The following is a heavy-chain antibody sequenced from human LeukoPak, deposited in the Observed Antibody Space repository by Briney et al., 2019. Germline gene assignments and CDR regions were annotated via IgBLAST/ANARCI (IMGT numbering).Heavy chain of an antibody. J-gene: IGHJ4*02. CDR1: GGSISSGNW. V-gene: IGHV4-4*02. CDR3: ASRGLAATDTRFFDY. D-gene: IGHD6-13*01. Sequence: PSETLSLTCVVSGGSISSGNWWSWVRQPPGKGLEWIGEIYHSGSTNYNPSLKSRVTISVDKSKNQFSLKLSSVTAADTAVYYCASRGLAATDTRFFDYWGQGTLVTVSS. CDR2: IYHSGST.